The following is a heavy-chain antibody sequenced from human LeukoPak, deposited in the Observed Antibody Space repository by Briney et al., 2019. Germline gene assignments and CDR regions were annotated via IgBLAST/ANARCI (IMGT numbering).Heavy chain of an antibody. Sequence: PSETLSLTCTVSGGSISSSSYYWGWIRQPPGKGLEWIGSIYYSGSTYYNPSLKSRVTISVDTSKNQFSLKLSSVTAAGTAVYYCASGKQWLANFDYWGQGTLVTVSS. J-gene: IGHJ4*02. D-gene: IGHD6-19*01. CDR1: GGSISSSSYY. CDR3: ASGKQWLANFDY. CDR2: IYYSGST. V-gene: IGHV4-39*01.